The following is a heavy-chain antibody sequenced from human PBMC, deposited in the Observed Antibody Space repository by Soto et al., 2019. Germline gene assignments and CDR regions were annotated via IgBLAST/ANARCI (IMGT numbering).Heavy chain of an antibody. V-gene: IGHV4-39*01. J-gene: IGHJ3*02. CDR3: ARLVYSSSSGAFDI. CDR1: GGSISSSSYY. D-gene: IGHD6-6*01. Sequence: SETLSLTCTVSGGSISSSSYYWGWIRQPPGKGLEWIGSIYYSGSTYYNPSLKSRVTISVDTPKNQFSLKLSSVTAADTAVYYCARLVYSSSSGAFDIWGQGTMVTVSS. CDR2: IYYSGST.